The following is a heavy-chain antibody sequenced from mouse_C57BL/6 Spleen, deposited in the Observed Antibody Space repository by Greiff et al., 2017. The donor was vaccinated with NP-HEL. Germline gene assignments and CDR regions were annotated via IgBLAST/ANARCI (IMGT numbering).Heavy chain of an antibody. CDR2: INPNNGGT. CDR1: GYTFTDYY. D-gene: IGHD1-1*01. J-gene: IGHJ4*01. CDR3: ARSRDSYGSSRYAMDY. Sequence: EVQLQQSGPELVKPGASVKISCKASGYTFTDYYMNWVKQSHGKSLEWIGDINPNNGGTSYNQKFKGKATLTVDKSSSTAYMELRSLTSEDSAVYYCARSRDSYGSSRYAMDYWGQGTSVTVSS. V-gene: IGHV1-26*01.